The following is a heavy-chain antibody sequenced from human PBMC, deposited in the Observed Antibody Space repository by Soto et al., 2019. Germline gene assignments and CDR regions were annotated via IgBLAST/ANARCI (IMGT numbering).Heavy chain of an antibody. V-gene: IGHV3-64D*06. CDR3: VKDRWIDS. CDR2: ISSDGRPT. D-gene: IGHD1-1*01. CDR1: GFTFSSYA. J-gene: IGHJ4*02. Sequence: GGSLRLSFSASGFTFSSYAMHWVRQAPGKGLEYVASISSDGRPTYYADSVKGRFTVSRDNSKNTLYLQMSRLRAEDPAVYYCVKDRWIDSWGQGTLVTVSS.